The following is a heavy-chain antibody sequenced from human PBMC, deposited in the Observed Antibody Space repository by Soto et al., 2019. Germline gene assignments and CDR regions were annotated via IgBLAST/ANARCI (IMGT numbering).Heavy chain of an antibody. CDR2: ISYDGSNK. V-gene: IGHV3-30*18. J-gene: IGHJ4*02. CDR3: AKDKVPVVVTAPFDY. CDR1: GFTFSSYG. Sequence: QVQLVESGGGVVQPGRSLRLSCAASGFTFSSYGMHWVRKAPGKGLEWVAVISYDGSNKYYADSVKGRFTVSRDKSKNTLYLQVNSLRAEDTAVYYCAKDKVPVVVTAPFDYWGQGTLVTVSS. D-gene: IGHD2-21*02.